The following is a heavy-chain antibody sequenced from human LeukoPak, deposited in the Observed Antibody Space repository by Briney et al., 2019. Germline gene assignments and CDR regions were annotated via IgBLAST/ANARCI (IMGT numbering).Heavy chain of an antibody. CDR2: TYYRSKWYN. V-gene: IGHV6-1*01. CDR1: GDSVSSNSAA. CDR3: ARVPMVRGVTAWGYFQH. D-gene: IGHD3-10*01. J-gene: IGHJ1*01. Sequence: SQTPSLTCAISGDSVSSNSAAWNWIRQSPSRGLEWLGRTYYRSKWYNDYAVSVKSRITINPDTSKNQFSLQLNSVTPEDTAVYYCARVPMVRGVTAWGYFQHWGQGTLVTVSS.